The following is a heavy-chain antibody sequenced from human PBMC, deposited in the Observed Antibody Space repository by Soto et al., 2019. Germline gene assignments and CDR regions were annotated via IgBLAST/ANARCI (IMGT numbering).Heavy chain of an antibody. CDR1: GGSISSGGYS. J-gene: IGHJ4*02. CDR2: IYHSGST. D-gene: IGHD3-10*01. V-gene: IGHV4-30-2*01. Sequence: TLSLNCAVSGGSISSGGYSWRWILQPPGKGLEWIGYIYHSGSTYYNPSLKSRVTISVDRSKNQFSLKLSSVTAADTAVYYCARFYGSGYLYYFDYWGQGTLVTSPQ. CDR3: ARFYGSGYLYYFDY.